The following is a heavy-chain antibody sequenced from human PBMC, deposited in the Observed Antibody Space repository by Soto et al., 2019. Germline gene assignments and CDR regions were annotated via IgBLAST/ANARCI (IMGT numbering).Heavy chain of an antibody. CDR2: IYYRGNT. CDR1: HGSFSSDPFY. CDR3: SKCAYGSSDFDH. D-gene: IGHD6-13*01. Sequence: SETLSLTCTVSHGSFSSDPFYWTWIRQHPGKGLEWIGYIYYRGNTYSRPSAKSLVSISIDTSQNQFSLILISVTAADTAVNDFSKCAYGSSDFDHWGQGALVTVSS. J-gene: IGHJ4*01. V-gene: IGHV4-31*01.